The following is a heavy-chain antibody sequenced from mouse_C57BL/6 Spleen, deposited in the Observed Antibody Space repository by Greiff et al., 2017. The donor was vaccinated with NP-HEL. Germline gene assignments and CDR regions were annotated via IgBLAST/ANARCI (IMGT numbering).Heavy chain of an antibody. V-gene: IGHV1-64*01. D-gene: IGHD2-5*01. Sequence: QVQLQQSGAELVKPGASVKLSCKASGYTFTSYWMHWVKQRPGQGLEWIGMIHPNSGSTNYNEKFKSKATLTVDKSSSTAYMQLSSLTSEDSAVYYCARSSYYSNYPWWYFDVWGTGTTVTVSS. CDR2: IHPNSGST. J-gene: IGHJ1*03. CDR3: ARSSYYSNYPWWYFDV. CDR1: GYTFTSYW.